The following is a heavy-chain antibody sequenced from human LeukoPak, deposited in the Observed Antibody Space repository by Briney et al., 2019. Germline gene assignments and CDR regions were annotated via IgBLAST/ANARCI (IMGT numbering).Heavy chain of an antibody. J-gene: IGHJ4*02. CDR1: GFTFSSYS. CDR3: AGAGDTAMTRHY. Sequence: GSLRLSCAAFGFTFSSYSMNWVRQAPGKGLEWVSSISSSSSYIYYADSVKGRFTISRDNAKNSLYLQMNSLRAEDTAVYYCAGAGDTAMTRHYWGQGTLVTVSS. CDR2: ISSSSSYI. V-gene: IGHV3-21*01. D-gene: IGHD5-18*01.